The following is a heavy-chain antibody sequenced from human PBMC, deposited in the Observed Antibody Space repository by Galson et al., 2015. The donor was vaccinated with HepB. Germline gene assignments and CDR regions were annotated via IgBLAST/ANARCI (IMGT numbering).Heavy chain of an antibody. CDR3: ASLYSSSFYYYGTDV. J-gene: IGHJ6*02. Sequence: SLRLSCAASGFTFSIYEMNWVRQAPGKGLEWVSYISSSGSTIYYADSVKGRFTISRDNAKNSLYLQMNSLRAEDTAIYYCASLYSSSFYYYGTDVWGQGTTVTVSS. D-gene: IGHD6-6*01. CDR1: GFTFSIYE. CDR2: ISSSGSTI. V-gene: IGHV3-48*03.